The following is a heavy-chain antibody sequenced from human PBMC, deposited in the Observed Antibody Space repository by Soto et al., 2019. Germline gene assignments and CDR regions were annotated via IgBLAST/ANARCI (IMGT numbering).Heavy chain of an antibody. Sequence: GGSLRLSCAASGFTFSSYAMSWVRQAPGKGLEWVSAISGSGGSTYYADSVKGRFTISRDNSKNTLYLQMNSLRAEDTAVYYCVKDLEDLTHQYGMDFWGQGTTVTGSS. V-gene: IGHV3-23*01. CDR3: VKDLEDLTHQYGMDF. CDR2: ISGSGGST. J-gene: IGHJ6*02. CDR1: GFTFSSYA.